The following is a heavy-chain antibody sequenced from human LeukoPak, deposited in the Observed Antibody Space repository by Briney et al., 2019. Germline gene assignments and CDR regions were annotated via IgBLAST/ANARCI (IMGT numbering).Heavy chain of an antibody. Sequence: AGGSLRLSCAASGFTLSSYAVSWVRQAPRKGLEWVSAISGSGGSTYYADSVKGRFTISRDNSKNTLYLQMNSLRAEDTAVYYCAKYHNSGFGYWGQGTLVTVSS. CDR2: ISGSGGST. CDR1: GFTLSSYA. V-gene: IGHV3-23*01. D-gene: IGHD6-19*01. J-gene: IGHJ4*02. CDR3: AKYHNSGFGY.